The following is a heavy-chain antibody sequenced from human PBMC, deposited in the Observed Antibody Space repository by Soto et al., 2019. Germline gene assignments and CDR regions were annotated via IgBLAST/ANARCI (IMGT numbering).Heavy chain of an antibody. J-gene: IGHJ4*01. D-gene: IGHD1-1*01. V-gene: IGHV5-51*01. CDR1: GYTFTDYW. Sequence: PGESLKISCKGFGYTFTDYWIVWVRQMPGKGLEWMGIIHPSDSDTRYSPSFRGQVTISADKSISTAYLQWSSLKASDTAIYYCARPAWGLQPDHWGHGTLVTVSS. CDR2: IHPSDSDT. CDR3: ARPAWGLQPDH.